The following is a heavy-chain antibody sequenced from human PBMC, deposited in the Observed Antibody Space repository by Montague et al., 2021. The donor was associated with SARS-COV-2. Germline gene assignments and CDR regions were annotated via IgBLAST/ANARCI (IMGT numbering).Heavy chain of an antibody. CDR3: AREGALVDTPMMAFDY. Sequence: SLRLSCAASGFTFSSYTMHWVHQAPGKGLEWVAIISYDGSNAYYADSVKGRFTVSRDNSKRTLYLEMDSPRAEDTAVYYCAREGALVDTPMMAFDYWGPGNPGHRLL. CDR1: GFTFSSYT. J-gene: IGHJ4*02. D-gene: IGHD5-18*01. V-gene: IGHV3-30*04. CDR2: ISYDGSNA.